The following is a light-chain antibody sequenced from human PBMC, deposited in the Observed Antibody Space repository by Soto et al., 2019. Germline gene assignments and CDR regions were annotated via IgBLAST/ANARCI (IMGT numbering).Light chain of an antibody. J-gene: IGLJ2*01. CDR3: EAWDDSLSAVV. Sequence: QSALTQPPSVSGSPGQSVTISCTGTSSDVGDYNHVSWYQQSPGTVPKLLIYEVTSRPSGVPDRFSGSKSGNTASLTISGLQAEDEADYYCEAWDDSLSAVVFGGGTKVTVL. V-gene: IGLV2-18*01. CDR1: SSDVGDYNH. CDR2: EVT.